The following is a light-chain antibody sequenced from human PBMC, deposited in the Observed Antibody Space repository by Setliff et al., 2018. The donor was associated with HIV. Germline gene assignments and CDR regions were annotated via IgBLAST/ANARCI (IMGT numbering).Light chain of an antibody. CDR1: KIGSKS. J-gene: IGLJ1*01. CDR2: DDS. CDR3: QVWDSSSDHYV. V-gene: IGLV3-21*03. Sequence: SYELTQPPSVSVAPGKTARITCGGNKIGSKSVHWYQQKPGQAPVLAVYDDSDRPSGIPERFSGSNSGNTATLTISRVEAGDEADYYCQVWDSSSDHYVFGTGTKVTVL.